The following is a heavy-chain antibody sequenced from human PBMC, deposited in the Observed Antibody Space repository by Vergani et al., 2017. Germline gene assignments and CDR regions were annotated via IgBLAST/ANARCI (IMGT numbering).Heavy chain of an antibody. V-gene: IGHV4-61*02. CDR2: IYTSGST. CDR3: ARETSRGGSYYDWFDP. D-gene: IGHD1-26*01. CDR1: GGSISSGSYY. Sequence: QVQLQESGPGLVKPSQTLSLTCTVSGGSISSGSYYWSWIRQPAGKGLEWIGRIYTSGSTNYNPSLKSRVTISVDTSKNQFSLKLSSVTAADTAVYYCARETSRGGSYYDWFDPWGQGTLVTVSS. J-gene: IGHJ5*02.